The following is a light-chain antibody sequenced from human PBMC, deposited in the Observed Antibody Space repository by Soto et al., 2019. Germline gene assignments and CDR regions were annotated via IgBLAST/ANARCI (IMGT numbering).Light chain of an antibody. J-gene: IGKJ1*01. Sequence: EIVLTQSPVTLSLSPGERATLSCRASQSVTSTYLAWYQQKPGQSPRLIIYGGSTRASGFPDRFSGGGSGTDFTLTISRLEPEDSAVYYCQQYNSYPGTFGQGTKVEIK. CDR3: QQYNSYPGT. CDR1: QSVTSTY. CDR2: GGS. V-gene: IGKV3-20*01.